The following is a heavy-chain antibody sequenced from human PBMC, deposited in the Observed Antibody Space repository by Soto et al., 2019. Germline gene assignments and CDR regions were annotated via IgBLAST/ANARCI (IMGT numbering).Heavy chain of an antibody. Sequence: QVQLVQSGAEVKKPGSSVKVSCKASGGTFSSYTISWVRQAPGQGLEWMGRIIPILGIANYAQKFQGRVTITADKSTSTAYMELSSLRSEDSAVYYCASYAVTTFGAFDIWGQGTMVTVSS. D-gene: IGHD4-17*01. CDR3: ASYAVTTFGAFDI. V-gene: IGHV1-69*02. CDR1: GGTFSSYT. CDR2: IIPILGIA. J-gene: IGHJ3*02.